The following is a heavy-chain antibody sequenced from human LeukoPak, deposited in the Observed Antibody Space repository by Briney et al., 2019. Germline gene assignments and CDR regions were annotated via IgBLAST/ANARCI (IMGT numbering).Heavy chain of an antibody. Sequence: GGSLRLSCAASGFTLSSYWMHWVRQAPGKGLVWVSRINSDGSTTNYADSVKGRFTISRDNAKNMLYLQMNSLRAEDTALYYCARGKGATESRHHSWFDPWGQGTLVTISS. CDR3: ARGKGATESRHHSWFDP. CDR2: INSDGSTT. J-gene: IGHJ5*02. V-gene: IGHV3-74*01. CDR1: GFTLSSYW. D-gene: IGHD1-26*01.